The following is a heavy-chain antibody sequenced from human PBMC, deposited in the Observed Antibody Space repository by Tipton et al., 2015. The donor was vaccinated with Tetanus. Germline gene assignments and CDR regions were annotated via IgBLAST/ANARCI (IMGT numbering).Heavy chain of an antibody. D-gene: IGHD6-19*01. CDR1: GGSVNPGSYY. J-gene: IGHJ3*02. CDR2: LYDGGST. Sequence: TLSLTCSVSGGSVNPGSYYWSWILQPPGKRLEWIGYLYDGGSTKYNTALRSRVTLSVDTSKNQFSLKLSSVTAADTAVYYCARIGWLQQNKPAFDIWGQGTVVTVSS. CDR3: ARIGWLQQNKPAFDI. V-gene: IGHV4-61*01.